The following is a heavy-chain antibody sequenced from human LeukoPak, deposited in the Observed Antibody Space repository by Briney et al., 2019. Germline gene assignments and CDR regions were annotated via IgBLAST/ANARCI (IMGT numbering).Heavy chain of an antibody. CDR2: ITSDSRYK. V-gene: IGHV3-21*04. Sequence: GGSLRLSCAASGFTFSDYNMNWVRQAPGKSLEWVSSITSDSRYKYYVDSVRGRFTISRDNSKNTLYLQMNSLRAEDTAVYYCAKDRYFFSDYWGQGTLVTVSS. D-gene: IGHD2/OR15-2a*01. J-gene: IGHJ4*02. CDR1: GFTFSDYN. CDR3: AKDRYFFSDY.